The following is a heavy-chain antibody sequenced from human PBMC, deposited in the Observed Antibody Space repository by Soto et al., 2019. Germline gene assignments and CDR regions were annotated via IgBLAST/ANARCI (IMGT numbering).Heavy chain of an antibody. V-gene: IGHV5-10-1*01. CDR3: ARQIYDSDTGPNFQYYFDS. CDR2: IDPSDSQT. D-gene: IGHD3-22*01. CDR1: GYSFAGYW. Sequence: PGESLKISXKGSGYSFAGYWITWVRQKPGKGLEWMGRIDPSDSQTYYSPSFRGHVTISVTKSITTVFLQWSSLRASDTAMYYCARQIYDSDTGPNFQYYFDSWGQGTPVTVSS. J-gene: IGHJ4*02.